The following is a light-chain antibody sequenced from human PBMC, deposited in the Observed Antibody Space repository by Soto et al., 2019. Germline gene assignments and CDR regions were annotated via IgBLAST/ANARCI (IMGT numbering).Light chain of an antibody. CDR1: SSDVGGYNY. CDR2: DVS. V-gene: IGLV2-14*01. CDR3: SSYTSSSTSV. Sequence: QSALTQPASVSGSPGQSSTISCTGTSSDVGGYNYVSWYQQHPGKAPKLMIYDVSNRPSGVSNRFSGSKSGNTASLTISGLQAEDEADYYCSSYTSSSTSVFGTGTKLTVL. J-gene: IGLJ1*01.